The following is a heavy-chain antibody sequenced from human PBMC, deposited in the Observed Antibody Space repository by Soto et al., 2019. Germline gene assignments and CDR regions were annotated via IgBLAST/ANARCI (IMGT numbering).Heavy chain of an antibody. CDR3: ARAGETYNWNYDAFDI. CDR2: IWYDGSNK. V-gene: IGHV3-33*01. J-gene: IGHJ3*02. D-gene: IGHD1-7*01. CDR1: GLTFSSYG. Sequence: GGSLRLSCAASGLTFSSYGMHWVRQAPGKGLEWVAVIWYDGSNKYYADSVKGRFTISRDNSKNTLYTQMNSLRAEDTAVYYCARAGETYNWNYDAFDIWGQGTMVTVSS.